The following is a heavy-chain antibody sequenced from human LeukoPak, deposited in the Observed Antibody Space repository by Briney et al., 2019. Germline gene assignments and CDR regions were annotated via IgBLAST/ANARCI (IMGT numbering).Heavy chain of an antibody. V-gene: IGHV4-39*07. Sequence: PSETLSLTCSVSGVSISSSNSYWGWIRQPPGKGLEWIGEINHSGSTNYNPSLKSRVTISVDTSKNQFSLKLSSVTAADTAVYYCARLVVVTAKSSMYYFDYWGQGTLVTVSS. CDR3: ARLVVVTAKSSMYYFDY. D-gene: IGHD2-21*02. J-gene: IGHJ4*02. CDR1: GVSISSSNSY. CDR2: INHSGST.